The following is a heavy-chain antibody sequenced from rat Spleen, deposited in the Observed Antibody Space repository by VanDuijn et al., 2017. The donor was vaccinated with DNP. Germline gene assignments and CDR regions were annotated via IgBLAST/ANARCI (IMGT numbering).Heavy chain of an antibody. CDR2: INTGSGGT. CDR1: GYTFTNSY. D-gene: IGHD4-3*01. CDR3: ERWGGRGYFDY. Sequence: QVQLQQFGAELAKPGSSVKISCKASGYTFTNSYMGWIKQTTGQGLDFIGYINTGSGGTNYNEKFKGKATLTVDKASSTAFMQLSSLTPGGSAVFYCERWGGRGYFDYWGQGVMVTVSS. J-gene: IGHJ2*01. V-gene: IGHV1-43*01.